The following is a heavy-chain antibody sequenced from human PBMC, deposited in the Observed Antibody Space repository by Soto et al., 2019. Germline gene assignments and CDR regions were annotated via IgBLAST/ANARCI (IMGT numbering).Heavy chain of an antibody. CDR1: GFSLSNARIG. J-gene: IGHJ5*02. D-gene: IGHD3-10*01. CDR3: ARMEVRGVITMGSNWFDP. V-gene: IGHV2-26*01. Sequence: QVTLKESGPVLVKPTETLTLTCTVSGFSLSNARIGVSCISQPPGKALEWLAHIFSNDEKSYSTSLKSRLTISKDTSKSNVVLTMPNMDPVDTATYCCARMEVRGVITMGSNWFDPWGQGTLVTVSS. CDR2: IFSNDEK.